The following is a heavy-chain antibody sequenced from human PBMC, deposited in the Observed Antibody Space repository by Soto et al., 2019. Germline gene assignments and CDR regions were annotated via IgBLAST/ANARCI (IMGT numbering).Heavy chain of an antibody. J-gene: IGHJ4*02. D-gene: IGHD3-22*01. CDR2: ISGSGGST. Sequence: EVQLLEAGGGLVQPGGSLRLSCAASGFTFSTYAINWVRQPPGKGLEWVSAISGSGGSTYYADSVKGRFTISRDNSRNTLYLQMNSLRAEDTAVYYCAKVSSTYGSSAYNYWGQGTLVTVSS. CDR3: AKVSSTYGSSAYNY. V-gene: IGHV3-23*01. CDR1: GFTFSTYA.